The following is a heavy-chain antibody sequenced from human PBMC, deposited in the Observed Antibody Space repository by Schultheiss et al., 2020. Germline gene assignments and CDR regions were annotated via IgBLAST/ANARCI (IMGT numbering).Heavy chain of an antibody. V-gene: IGHV1-2*02. CDR3: ARVSGVVTAHHFDY. CDR2: INPNSGGT. CDR1: GYTFTGYY. J-gene: IGHJ4*02. Sequence: ASVKVSCKASGYTFTGYYMHWVRQAPGQGLEWMGWINPNSGGTNYAQKFQGRVTMTRDTSISTAYMELSRLRSDDTAVYYCARVSGVVTAHHFDYWGQGTLVTVSS. D-gene: IGHD2-15*01.